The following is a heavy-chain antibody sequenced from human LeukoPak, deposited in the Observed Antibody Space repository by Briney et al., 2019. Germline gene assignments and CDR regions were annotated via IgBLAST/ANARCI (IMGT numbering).Heavy chain of an antibody. CDR2: IRYDGSNK. Sequence: GGSLRLSCAASGFTFSSYGMHWVRQAPGKGLEWVAFIRYDGSNKYYADSVKGRFTISRDNSKNTLYLQMNSLRAEDTAVYYCAKLEAWFGELSWFDPWGQGTLVTVSS. V-gene: IGHV3-30*02. CDR1: GFTFSSYG. CDR3: AKLEAWFGELSWFDP. D-gene: IGHD3-10*01. J-gene: IGHJ5*02.